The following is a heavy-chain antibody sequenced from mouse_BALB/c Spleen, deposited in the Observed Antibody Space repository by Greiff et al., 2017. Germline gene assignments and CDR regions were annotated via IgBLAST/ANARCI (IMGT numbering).Heavy chain of an antibody. D-gene: IGHD2-4*01. J-gene: IGHJ1*01. V-gene: IGHV1S126*01. CDR2: IDPADSET. Sequence: QVQLQQSGPQLVRPGASVKISCKASGYSFTSYWMHWVKQRPGQGLEWIGMIDPADSETRLNQKFKDKATLTVDKYSSTAYIELRSPTSEDSAVYYCASGGLRRGYFDVWGAGTTVTVSS. CDR3: ASGGLRRGYFDV. CDR1: GYSFTSYW.